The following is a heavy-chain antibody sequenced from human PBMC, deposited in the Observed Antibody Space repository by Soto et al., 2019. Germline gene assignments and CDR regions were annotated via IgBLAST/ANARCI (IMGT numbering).Heavy chain of an antibody. CDR3: ARVGFFGGAYHSYAFDV. V-gene: IGHV3-7*01. J-gene: IGHJ3*01. CDR2: IKPDGSEK. Sequence: EVQLVESGGDLVQPGGSLRLSCAASGFTFSSYWMNWVRQAPGKGLEWVASIKPDGSEKYYVDSVKGRFTISRDNAQRSMYLQMNSLRAEDAALFYCARVGFFGGAYHSYAFDVWGQGTVVTVSS. CDR1: GFTFSSYW. D-gene: IGHD3-16*01.